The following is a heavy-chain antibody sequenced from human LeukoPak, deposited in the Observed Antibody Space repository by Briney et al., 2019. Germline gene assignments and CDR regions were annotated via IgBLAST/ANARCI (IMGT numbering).Heavy chain of an antibody. CDR1: GVTFSSYA. D-gene: IGHD6-6*01. V-gene: IGHV3-23*01. CDR2: ISGSGGST. CDR3: AKDVIAARSAFDY. J-gene: IGHJ4*02. Sequence: GGSLRLSCAASGVTFSSYAMSWVRQAPGKGLEWVSAISGSGGSTYYADSVKGRFTISRDNSKNTLYLQMNSLRAEDTAVYYCAKDVIAARSAFDYWGQGTLVTVSS.